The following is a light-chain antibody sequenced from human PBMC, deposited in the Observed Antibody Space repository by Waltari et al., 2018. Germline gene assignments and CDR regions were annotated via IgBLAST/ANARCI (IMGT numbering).Light chain of an antibody. J-gene: IGKJ5*01. CDR3: QQLNGYKA. Sequence: IQLTQSPSFLPASVGYRVTITCRASQGISTYLAWYQQKPGKAPKLLIYAASTLQSGVPSRFSGSGSGTEFTLTISSLQPEDFATYYCQQLNGYKAFGQGTRLEIK. V-gene: IGKV1-9*01. CDR1: QGISTY. CDR2: AAS.